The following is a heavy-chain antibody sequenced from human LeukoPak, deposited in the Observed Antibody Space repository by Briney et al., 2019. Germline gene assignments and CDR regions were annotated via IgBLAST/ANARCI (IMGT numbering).Heavy chain of an antibody. Sequence: KASETLSLTCTVSGGSISSYYWSWIRQPPGKGLEWIGYIYYSGSTNYNPSLKSRVTISVDTSKNQFSLKLSSVTAADTAVYYCARDRGIVGATKLDYWGQGTLVTVSS. CDR1: GGSISSYY. CDR2: IYYSGST. J-gene: IGHJ4*02. V-gene: IGHV4-59*01. D-gene: IGHD1-26*01. CDR3: ARDRGIVGATKLDY.